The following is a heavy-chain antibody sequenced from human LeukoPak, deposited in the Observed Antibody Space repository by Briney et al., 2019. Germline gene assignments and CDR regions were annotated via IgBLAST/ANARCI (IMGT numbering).Heavy chain of an antibody. CDR1: GGSISGYY. J-gene: IGHJ4*02. D-gene: IGHD4-11*01. Sequence: PSETPSLTCTVSGGSISGYYWSWIRQPPGKGLEWIGNIYYSGSTNYNPSLKSRVTISVDTSKNQFSLKLSSVTAADTAMYYCANYHDYSNFQGAYYLDYWGQGTLVTVSS. CDR2: IYYSGST. V-gene: IGHV4-59*08. CDR3: ANYHDYSNFQGAYYLDY.